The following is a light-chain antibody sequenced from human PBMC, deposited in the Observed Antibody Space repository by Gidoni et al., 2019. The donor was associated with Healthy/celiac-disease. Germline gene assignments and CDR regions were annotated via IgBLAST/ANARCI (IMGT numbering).Light chain of an antibody. CDR3: SSYTSSSIRV. CDR2: EVS. J-gene: IGLJ2*01. V-gene: IGLV2-14*01. Sequence: QSSLTQTASVSGSPGQSITISCPGTSSDVGGYNYVSWYQQHPGKAPKLMIYEVSNRPSGVSNRFSGSKSGNTASLTISGLQAEDEADYYCSSYTSSSIRVFGGGTKLTVL. CDR1: SSDVGGYNY.